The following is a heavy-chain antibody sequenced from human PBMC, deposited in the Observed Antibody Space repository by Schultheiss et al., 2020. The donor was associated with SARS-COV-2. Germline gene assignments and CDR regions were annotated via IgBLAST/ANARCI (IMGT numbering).Heavy chain of an antibody. CDR3: ARVGYSSSPISY. CDR1: GFTFSSYA. V-gene: IGHV3-23*01. J-gene: IGHJ4*02. D-gene: IGHD6-13*01. Sequence: GGSLRLSCAASGFTFSSYAMHWVRQAPGKGLEWVSAISGSGGSTYYADSVKGRFTISRDNAKNSLYLQMNSLRAEDTAVYYCARVGYSSSPISYWGQGTLVTVSS. CDR2: ISGSGGST.